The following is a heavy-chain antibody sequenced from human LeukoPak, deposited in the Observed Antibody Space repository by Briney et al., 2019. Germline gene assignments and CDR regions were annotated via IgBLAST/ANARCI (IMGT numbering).Heavy chain of an antibody. CDR3: ASDSFSISAQSTVNFGY. CDR2: ISSSSSYI. Sequence: PGGSLRLSCAASGFTFSSYSINWVRQAPGKGLEWVSSISSSSSYIYYADSVKGRFTISRDNAKNSLYLQMNSLRAEDTAVYYCASDSFSISAQSTVNFGYWGQGILVTVSS. CDR1: GFTFSSYS. J-gene: IGHJ4*02. D-gene: IGHD2-21*01. V-gene: IGHV3-21*01.